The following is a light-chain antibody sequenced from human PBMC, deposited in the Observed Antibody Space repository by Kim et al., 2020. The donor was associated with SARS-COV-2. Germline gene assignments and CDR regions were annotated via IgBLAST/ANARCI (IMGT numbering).Light chain of an antibody. CDR2: EVN. Sequence: QSVTISCAGTNSDIGAYKYVSWYQQHPGKAPKLMIYEVNRRPSGVPDRFSGSKSGNTASLTVSGLQAEDEADYYCTSYAGSNNLDVFGTGTKVTVL. J-gene: IGLJ1*01. CDR1: NSDIGAYKY. V-gene: IGLV2-8*01. CDR3: TSYAGSNNLDV.